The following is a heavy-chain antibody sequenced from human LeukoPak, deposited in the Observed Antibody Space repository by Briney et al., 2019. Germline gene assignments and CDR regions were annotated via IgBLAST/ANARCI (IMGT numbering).Heavy chain of an antibody. CDR2: IYHDGST. Sequence: PSETLSLTCTLSGGSISTFYWTWIRQPPGKGLEWIGYIYHDGSTSYNPSLKSRVTISLETSKNQFSLKLSSVTAADTAVYYCARGRRGYSYGTLFDYWGQGTLVTVSS. V-gene: IGHV4-59*12. J-gene: IGHJ4*02. CDR3: ARGRRGYSYGTLFDY. CDR1: GGSISTFY. D-gene: IGHD5-18*01.